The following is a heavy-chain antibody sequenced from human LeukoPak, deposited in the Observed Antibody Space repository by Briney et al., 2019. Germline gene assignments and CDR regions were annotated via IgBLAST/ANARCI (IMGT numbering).Heavy chain of an antibody. CDR2: IYPDDSDT. V-gene: IGHV5-51*01. Sequence: GESLKISCVGSGYMFTSYWIGWVRQMPGKGLEWMGIIYPDDSDTRYSPSFQGQVTMSADKSISTAYLQWSSLKASDTAMYYCARLAGPYSSNWYFYFDYWGQGTLVTVSS. D-gene: IGHD6-13*01. CDR1: GYMFTSYW. CDR3: ARLAGPYSSNWYFYFDY. J-gene: IGHJ4*02.